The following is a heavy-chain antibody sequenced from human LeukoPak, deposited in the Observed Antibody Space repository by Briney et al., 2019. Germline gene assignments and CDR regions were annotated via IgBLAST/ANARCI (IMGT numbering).Heavy chain of an antibody. D-gene: IGHD2-2*01. Sequence: GGSLRLSCAASGFAFSSYWLHWVRQAPGKGLVWVSRVNSDGSSTNYADSVEGRFTVSRDNAKNSLYLQMNSLRAEDTAVYYCARGPWLLWNYYFDYWGQGTLVTVSS. CDR1: GFAFSSYW. CDR3: ARGPWLLWNYYFDY. CDR2: VNSDGSST. J-gene: IGHJ4*02. V-gene: IGHV3-74*01.